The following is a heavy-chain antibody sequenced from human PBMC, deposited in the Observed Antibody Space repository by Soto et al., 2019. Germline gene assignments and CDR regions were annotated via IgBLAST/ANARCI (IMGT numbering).Heavy chain of an antibody. J-gene: IGHJ3*01. Sequence: QVHLQESGPGLVRPSQTLSLTCTVSGGSISSGTHYWSWIRQTPGKGLEFIGHVYFSGSAYYKTSHAGRFNISTDTSKNHFSLTLDSVTAADTAIYFCARVPIVGVTGNGGFDVWGPGTMVIVSS. CDR3: ARVPIVGVTGNGGFDV. CDR2: VYFSGSA. CDR1: GGSISSGTHY. V-gene: IGHV4-30-4*08. D-gene: IGHD1-26*01.